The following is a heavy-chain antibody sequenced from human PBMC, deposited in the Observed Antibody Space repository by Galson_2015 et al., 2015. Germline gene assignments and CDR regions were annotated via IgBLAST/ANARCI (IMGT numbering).Heavy chain of an antibody. CDR2: IYWNGGN. J-gene: IGHJ4*02. CDR1: GFSLSTSGVG. D-gene: IGHD2-2*01. CDR3: AHLTVGDIVVVPAAYCPTGYFDY. V-gene: IGHV2-5*01. Sequence: PALVKPTQPLKLTCTFAGFSLSTSGVGGGWIRQPPGEALEGLAIIYWNGGNGYSPSLKSTITISKDTSKNQVVLTMINMDPVDTATYYCAHLTVGDIVVVPAAYCPTGYFDYWGQGTLVTVSS.